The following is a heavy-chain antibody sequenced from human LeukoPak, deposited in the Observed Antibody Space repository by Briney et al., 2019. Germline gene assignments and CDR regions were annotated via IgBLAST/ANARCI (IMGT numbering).Heavy chain of an antibody. Sequence: GGSLRLSCAASGFTFSSYSMNWVRQAPGKGLEWVSSISSSSSYIYYADSVKGRFTISRDNAKNSLYLQMNSLRAEDTAVYYCARTPEAIDYGDYGRNWYFDLWGRGTLVTVSS. CDR3: ARTPEAIDYGDYGRNWYFDL. CDR1: GFTFSSYS. V-gene: IGHV3-21*04. J-gene: IGHJ2*01. CDR2: ISSSSSYI. D-gene: IGHD4-17*01.